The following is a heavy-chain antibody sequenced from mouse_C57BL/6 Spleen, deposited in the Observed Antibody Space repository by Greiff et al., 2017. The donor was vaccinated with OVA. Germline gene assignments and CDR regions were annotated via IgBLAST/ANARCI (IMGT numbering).Heavy chain of an antibody. D-gene: IGHD1-1*01. CDR2: IHPNSGST. CDR1: GYTFTSYW. V-gene: IGHV1-64*01. J-gene: IGHJ2*01. Sequence: VQLQQSGAELVKPGASVKLSCKASGYTFTSYWMHWVKQRPGQGLEWIGMIHPNSGSTNYNEKFKSKATLTVDKSSSTAYMQLSSLTSEDSAVYYCARHGSRGYYFDYWGQGTTLTVSS. CDR3: ARHGSRGYYFDY.